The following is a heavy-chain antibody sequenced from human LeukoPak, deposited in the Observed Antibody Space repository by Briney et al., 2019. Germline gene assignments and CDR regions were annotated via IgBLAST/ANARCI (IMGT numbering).Heavy chain of an antibody. V-gene: IGHV4-34*01. CDR2: INHSGST. CDR3: ARGAGAGYNLQPFDY. D-gene: IGHD5-24*01. Sequence: PSETLSLTCAVYGXSFSGYYWSWIRQPPGKGLEWIGEINHSGSTNYNPSLKSRVSISVDTSKNQFSLKLSSVTAADTAVYYCARGAGAGYNLQPFDYWGQGTLVTVSS. J-gene: IGHJ4*02. CDR1: GXSFSGYY.